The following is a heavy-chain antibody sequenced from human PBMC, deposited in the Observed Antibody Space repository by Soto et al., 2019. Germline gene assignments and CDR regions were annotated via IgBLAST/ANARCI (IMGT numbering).Heavy chain of an antibody. D-gene: IGHD6-19*01. CDR1: GDSVSSPYY. J-gene: IGHJ4*02. CDR2: VFHTGTT. CDR3: ARSAGWYAVHS. Sequence: QVQLQESGPGLVKPSGTLSLTCAVSGDSVSSPYYWCWVRQPPGKGLEWIGEVFHTGTTSYNPSLRSRFPISMDKSINQFSLDLSSVTAADTAVYYCARSAGWYAVHSWGPGTLVIVSS. V-gene: IGHV4-4*02.